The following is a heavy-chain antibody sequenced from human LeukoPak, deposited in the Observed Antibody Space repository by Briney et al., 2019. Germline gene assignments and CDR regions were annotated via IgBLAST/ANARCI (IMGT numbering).Heavy chain of an antibody. CDR3: ARDRGPGIKPAGTVGMDV. Sequence: PGGSLRVSCEASGFTFRSYSMNWVRQAPGKGLEWISYISRSTNSISYADSVKGRFTISRDNAKNSLFLQVNNLRDEDTAVYYCARDRGPGIKPAGTVGMDVWGQGTTVTVSS. V-gene: IGHV3-48*02. D-gene: IGHD6-13*01. CDR2: ISRSTNSI. CDR1: GFTFRSYS. J-gene: IGHJ6*02.